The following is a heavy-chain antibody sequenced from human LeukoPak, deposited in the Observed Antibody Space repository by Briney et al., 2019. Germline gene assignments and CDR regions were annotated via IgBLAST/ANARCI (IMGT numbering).Heavy chain of an antibody. J-gene: IGHJ4*02. CDR2: IIPIFGTL. V-gene: IGHV1-69*13. CDR1: GGTFANYA. Sequence: ASVKVSCKASGGTFANYAISWVRQAPGQGLEWMGGIIPIFGTLNYAQKFQGRVTITADESTSTVYMELSSLKSEDTAVYYCAGGKLFDFWSGYYPMDDSWGQGTLVTVSS. CDR3: AGGKLFDFWSGYYPMDDS. D-gene: IGHD3-3*01.